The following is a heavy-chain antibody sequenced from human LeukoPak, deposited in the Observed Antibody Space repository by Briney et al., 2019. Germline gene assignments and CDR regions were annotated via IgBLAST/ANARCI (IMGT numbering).Heavy chain of an antibody. CDR3: AAAPYDFWSGYNWFDP. CDR2: IVVGSGNT. CDR1: GFTFTSSA. D-gene: IGHD3-3*01. V-gene: IGHV1-58*01. Sequence: ASVKVSFKASGFTFTSSAVQWVRQARGQRLEWIVWIVVGSGNTNYAQKFQERVTITRDMSTSTAYMELSSLRSEDTAVYYCAAAPYDFWSGYNWFDPWGQGTLVTVSS. J-gene: IGHJ5*02.